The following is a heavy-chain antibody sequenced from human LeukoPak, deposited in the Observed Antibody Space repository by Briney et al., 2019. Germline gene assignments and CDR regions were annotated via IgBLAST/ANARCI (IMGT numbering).Heavy chain of an antibody. CDR2: INTDGSTT. D-gene: IGHD3-10*01. CDR1: GFSFSDYW. J-gene: IGHJ4*02. CDR3: ARGMTYYFGSGKLDY. Sequence: PGGSLRPSCVASGFSFSDYWMRWVRQVAGKGLVWVSRINTDGSTTDYADSVKGRFTISRDNAKNTLYLQMNSLRAEDTAAYYCARGMTYYFGSGKLDYWGQGALVTVSS. V-gene: IGHV3-74*01.